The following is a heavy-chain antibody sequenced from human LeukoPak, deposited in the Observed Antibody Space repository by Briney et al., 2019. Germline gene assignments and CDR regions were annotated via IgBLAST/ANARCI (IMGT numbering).Heavy chain of an antibody. CDR1: GFTFDDYG. J-gene: IGHJ4*02. Sequence: GGSLRLSCAASGFTFDDYGMHWVRRAPGKGLEWVAFIRYDGGNKYYGDSVKGRFTISRDNSKNTLYLQMNSLRGEDTAIFYCARDWPGSTHHLDYWGQGTLVTVSS. V-gene: IGHV3-30*02. CDR2: IRYDGGNK. CDR3: ARDWPGSTHHLDY. D-gene: IGHD1-1*01.